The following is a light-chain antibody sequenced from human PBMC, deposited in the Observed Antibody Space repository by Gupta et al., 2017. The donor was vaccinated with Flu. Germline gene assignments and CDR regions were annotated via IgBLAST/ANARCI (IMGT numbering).Light chain of an antibody. V-gene: IGKV3-20*01. CDR1: QSVRSSY. J-gene: IGKJ1*01. CDR2: DAS. Sequence: EIVFAQSPGTLSLSPGERASLSCRASQSVRSSYLAWYQQKPGQAPRLLIYDASSRATGIPDRSSGSGSGLDFTLTISILDPEAFAVYYCYQEGNSPRTFGQGTKVEIK. CDR3: YQEGNSPRT.